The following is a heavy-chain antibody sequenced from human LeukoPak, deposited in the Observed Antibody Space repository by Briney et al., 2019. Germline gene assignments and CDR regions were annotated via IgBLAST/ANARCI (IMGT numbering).Heavy chain of an antibody. Sequence: SETLSLTCTVSGGSISSSSYYWGWIRQPPGKGLEWIGSIYYSGSTYYNPSLKSRVTISVDTSKNQFSLKLSSVTAADTAVYYCARRSSSGVPFDYWGQGTLVTVSS. J-gene: IGHJ4*02. V-gene: IGHV4-39*07. CDR2: IYYSGST. CDR1: GGSISSSSYY. CDR3: ARRSSSGVPFDY. D-gene: IGHD6-6*01.